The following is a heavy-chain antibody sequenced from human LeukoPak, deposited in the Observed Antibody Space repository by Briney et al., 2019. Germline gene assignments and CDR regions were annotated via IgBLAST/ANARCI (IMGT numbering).Heavy chain of an antibody. V-gene: IGHV4-34*01. J-gene: IGHJ4*02. CDR1: GGSFSGYY. D-gene: IGHD3-22*01. Sequence: SETLSLTCAVYGGSFSGYYWSWIRQPPGKGLEWIGEINHSGSTNYNPSLKSRVTISVDTSKNQFSLKLSSVTAADTAVYYCAAHKNYYDSSGYENKDFDYWGQGTLVTVSS. CDR3: AAHKNYYDSSGYENKDFDY. CDR2: INHSGST.